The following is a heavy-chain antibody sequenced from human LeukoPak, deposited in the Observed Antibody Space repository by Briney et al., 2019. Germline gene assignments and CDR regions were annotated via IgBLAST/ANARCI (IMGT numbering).Heavy chain of an antibody. D-gene: IGHD3-9*01. Sequence: ASVKASCKASGGTFSSYAISWVRQAPGQGLEWMGGIIPIFGTANYAQKFQGRVTITADESTSTAYMELSSLRSEDTAVYYCARGQADYDILTGYYPLGYWGQGTLVTVSS. CDR3: ARGQADYDILTGYYPLGY. CDR2: IIPIFGTA. J-gene: IGHJ4*02. CDR1: GGTFSSYA. V-gene: IGHV1-69*13.